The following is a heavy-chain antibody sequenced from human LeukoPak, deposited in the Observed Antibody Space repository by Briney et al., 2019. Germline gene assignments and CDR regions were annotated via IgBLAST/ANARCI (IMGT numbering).Heavy chain of an antibody. CDR1: GGSFSGYY. CDR3: ARSYYYGSPFDY. V-gene: IGHV4-34*01. Sequence: SETLSLTCAVYGGSFSGYYWSWIRQPPGKGLEWIGEINHSGSTNYNPSLKSRVTISVDTSKNQFSLKLSSVTAADTAVYYCARSYYYGSPFDYWGQGTLVTVSS. J-gene: IGHJ4*02. D-gene: IGHD3-10*01. CDR2: INHSGST.